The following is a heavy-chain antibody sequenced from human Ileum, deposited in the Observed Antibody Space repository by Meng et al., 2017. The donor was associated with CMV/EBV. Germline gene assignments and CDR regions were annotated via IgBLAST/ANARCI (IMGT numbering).Heavy chain of an antibody. Sequence: QVQLQESGPGRVKPSETLSLSCTVSGDSIGTNSHYWSWIRQPPGKDLEYIGYIHYGGSTHYNPSLKSRFSISVDRSKNQFSLKVTSVIAADTALYYCARRGDAEEFDYWGQGALVTVSS. J-gene: IGHJ4*02. CDR2: IHYGGST. D-gene: IGHD3-16*01. V-gene: IGHV4-30-4*08. CDR3: ARRGDAEEFDY. CDR1: GDSIGTNSHY.